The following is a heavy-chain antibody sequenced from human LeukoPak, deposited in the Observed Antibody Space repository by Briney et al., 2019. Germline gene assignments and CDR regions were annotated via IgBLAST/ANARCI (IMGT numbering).Heavy chain of an antibody. CDR3: ARVGSSHYWYFDL. Sequence: EPSETLSLTCTVSGGSISSGRYFWSWVRQPPGKGLEWIGEIYHSGSTNYNPSLKSRVTISVDKSKNQFSLKLSSVTAADTAVYYCARVGSSHYWYFDLWGRGTLVTVSS. J-gene: IGHJ2*01. V-gene: IGHV4-4*02. CDR1: GGSISSGRYF. CDR2: IYHSGST. D-gene: IGHD6-6*01.